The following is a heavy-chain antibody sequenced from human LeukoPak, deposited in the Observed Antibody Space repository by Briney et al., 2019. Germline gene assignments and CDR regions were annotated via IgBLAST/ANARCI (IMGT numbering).Heavy chain of an antibody. Sequence: PGGSLSLPRAVSGFTSSSYWMHGVRHVPGKGLACVSRINGEGGRTSSAASVKGRFTICRDNAGNPLYLEMNSLRAEDTAVYYCARDGPMVRGVVGSALDIWGQGTMVTVSS. V-gene: IGHV3-74*01. CDR2: INGEGGRT. CDR3: ARDGPMVRGVVGSALDI. J-gene: IGHJ3*02. CDR1: GFTSSSYW. D-gene: IGHD3-10*01.